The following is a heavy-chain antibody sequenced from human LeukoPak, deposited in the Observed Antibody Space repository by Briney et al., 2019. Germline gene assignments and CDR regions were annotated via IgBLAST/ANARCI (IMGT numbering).Heavy chain of an antibody. CDR3: AREGTAGTNLNWFDP. J-gene: IGHJ5*02. CDR2: ISYSGST. V-gene: IGHV4-59*01. CDR1: GGSISSYY. Sequence: KPSETLSLTCTVSGGSISSYYWSWIRQPPGKGLEWIGYISYSGSTNFNPSLKSRVTISVDTSKNQFSLKLSSVTAADTAVYYCAREGTAGTNLNWFDPWGQGTPVTVSS. D-gene: IGHD1-1*01.